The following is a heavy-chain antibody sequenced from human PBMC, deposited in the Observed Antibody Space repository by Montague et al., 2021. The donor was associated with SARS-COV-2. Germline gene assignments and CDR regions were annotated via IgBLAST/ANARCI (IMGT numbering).Heavy chain of an antibody. V-gene: IGHV3-48*03. CDR3: ARGGTYYDFWSGYYNYYYGMDV. CDR1: GFTFSSYE. CDR2: ISSSGSTI. J-gene: IGHJ6*02. D-gene: IGHD3-3*01. Sequence: LRLSCAASGFTFSSYEMNWVRQAPGKGLEWVSYISSSGSTIYYADSVKGRFTISRDNAKNSLYLQMNSLRAEDTAVYYCARGGTYYDFWSGYYNYYYGMDVWGQGTTVTVSS.